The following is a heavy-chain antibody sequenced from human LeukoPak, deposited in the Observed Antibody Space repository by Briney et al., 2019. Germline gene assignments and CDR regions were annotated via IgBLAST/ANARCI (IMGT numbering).Heavy chain of an antibody. CDR1: GFTFSSHW. J-gene: IGHJ4*02. CDR3: ARARWSSTGWFLGY. Sequence: PGESLRLSCADSGFTFSSHWMHWVGQAPGKGIVWVSRVHLQGSDTSYADSVKGRFTISRDNAKDALHLQMDNLRAEDTAVYYCARARWSSTGWFLGYWGQGTLVTVSS. V-gene: IGHV3-74*01. D-gene: IGHD6-19*01. CDR2: VHLQGSDT.